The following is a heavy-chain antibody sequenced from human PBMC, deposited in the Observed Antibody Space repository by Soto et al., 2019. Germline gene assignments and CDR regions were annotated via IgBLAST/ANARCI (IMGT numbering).Heavy chain of an antibody. D-gene: IGHD3-22*01. Sequence: ASVKVSCKVSGYTLTELSMHWVRQAPGKGLEWMGGFDPEDGETIYAQKFQGRVTMTEDTSTDTAYMELSSLRSEDTAVYYCATDYLGYYDSSGYYYGSDSWGQGTLVTVSS. V-gene: IGHV1-24*01. CDR3: ATDYLGYYDSSGYYYGSDS. J-gene: IGHJ4*02. CDR1: GYTLTELS. CDR2: FDPEDGET.